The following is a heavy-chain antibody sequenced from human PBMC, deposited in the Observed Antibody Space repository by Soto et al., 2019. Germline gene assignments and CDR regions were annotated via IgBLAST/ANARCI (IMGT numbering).Heavy chain of an antibody. J-gene: IGHJ4*02. D-gene: IGHD3-22*01. V-gene: IGHV1-2*02. CDR3: ARVDRDSSGYYYYNY. CDR1: GYTFTGYY. Sequence: ASVKVSCKASGYTFTGYYMHWVRQAPGQGLEWMGWINPNSGGTNYAQKFQGRVTMTRDTSISTAYMELSRLRSDDTAVYYCARVDRDSSGYYYYNYWGQGTLVTVS. CDR2: INPNSGGT.